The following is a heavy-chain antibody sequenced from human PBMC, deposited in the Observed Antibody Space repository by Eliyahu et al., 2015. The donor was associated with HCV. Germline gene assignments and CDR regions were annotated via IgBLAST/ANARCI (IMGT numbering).Heavy chain of an antibody. CDR1: GFTFSNFW. V-gene: IGHV3-7*03. CDR2: IKPDGSEK. D-gene: IGHD1-1*01. CDR3: ANNWETGN. Sequence: EVQLVESGGGLVQSGESLRLSCAASGFTFSNFWMAWVRQAPGKGLEVVANIKPDGSEKNYVDXLRGRFTISRDNARNSLYLQMNSLRVDDTAVYYCANNWETGNWGQGTLVTVSS. J-gene: IGHJ4*02.